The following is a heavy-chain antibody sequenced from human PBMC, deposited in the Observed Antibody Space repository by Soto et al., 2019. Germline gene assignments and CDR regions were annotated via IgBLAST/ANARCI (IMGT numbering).Heavy chain of an antibody. CDR1: GYTFTSYD. D-gene: IGHD2-15*01. J-gene: IGHJ6*02. Sequence: ASVKVSCKASGYTFTSYDINWVRQATGQGLEWMGWMNPNSGNTGYAQKFQGRVTMTRNTSISTAYMELSSLRSEDTAVYYCARRLLEGYCSGGSCYLRRYYYYYGMDVWGQGTTVTV. CDR3: ARRLLEGYCSGGSCYLRRYYYYYGMDV. V-gene: IGHV1-8*01. CDR2: MNPNSGNT.